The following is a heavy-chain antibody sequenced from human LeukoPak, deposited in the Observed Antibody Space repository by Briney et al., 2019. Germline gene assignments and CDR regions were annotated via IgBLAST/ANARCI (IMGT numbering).Heavy chain of an antibody. D-gene: IGHD3-22*01. CDR2: ISGSGGST. Sequence: GGSPRLSCADSGFTFSSYALSWVRQAPRKGLEWVSAISGSGGSTYYADAVKGRFTISRENSKNTLYLQMNSLRAEDTAVYYCAKDRGGYYYAGGSQYYFDYWGQGTLVTVSS. J-gene: IGHJ4*02. V-gene: IGHV3-23*01. CDR3: AKDRGGYYYAGGSQYYFDY. CDR1: GFTFSSYA.